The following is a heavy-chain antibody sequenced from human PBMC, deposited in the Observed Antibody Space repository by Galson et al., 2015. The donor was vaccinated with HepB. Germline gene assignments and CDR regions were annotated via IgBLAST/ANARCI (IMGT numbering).Heavy chain of an antibody. D-gene: IGHD6-13*01. V-gene: IGHV3-21*01. CDR2: ISSSSSYI. CDR3: ARDGEYSSSWPGECGMDV. Sequence: SLRLSCAASGFTFSSYSMNWVRQAPGKGLEWVSSISSSSSYIYYADSVKGRFTISRDNAKNSLYLQMNSLRAEDTAVYYCARDGEYSSSWPGECGMDVWGQGTTVTVSS. CDR1: GFTFSSYS. J-gene: IGHJ6*02.